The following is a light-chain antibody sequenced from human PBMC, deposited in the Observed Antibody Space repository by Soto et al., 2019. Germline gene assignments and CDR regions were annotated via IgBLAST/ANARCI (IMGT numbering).Light chain of an antibody. CDR1: QSVSSY. V-gene: IGKV3-11*01. CDR2: DAS. Sequence: EIVLTHSPATLSLSLPDCALLXRMTSQSVSSYLAWYQQKPGQGPRLLIYDASNRATGVSARFSGSGYGTDFTLTISSLEPDDFAVYYCHQRSSWPRGTFGQGTKVDIK. J-gene: IGKJ1*01. CDR3: HQRSSWPRGT.